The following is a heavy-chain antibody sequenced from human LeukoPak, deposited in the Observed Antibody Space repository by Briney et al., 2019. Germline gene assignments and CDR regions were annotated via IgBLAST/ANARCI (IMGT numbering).Heavy chain of an antibody. Sequence: GGSLRLSCAASGFTFSTYWMAWVRQAPGKGLEWVANIKGDESAKHQADSVKGRFTISRDNAQNSMYLQMSNLRGEDTAVYYCARDVGGSLDYWGQGTLVTVSS. CDR3: ARDVGGSLDY. CDR1: GFTFSTYW. CDR2: IKGDESAK. D-gene: IGHD1-26*01. J-gene: IGHJ4*02. V-gene: IGHV3-7*01.